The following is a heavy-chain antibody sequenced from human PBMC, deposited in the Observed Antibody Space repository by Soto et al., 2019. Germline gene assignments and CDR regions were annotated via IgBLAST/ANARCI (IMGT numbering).Heavy chain of an antibody. CDR3: ARSEATALDY. CDR1: GGSISSGGYF. Sequence: SETLSLTCAVSGGSISSGGYFWSWIRQPPGKGLEWIGYIYHSGSTYYNPSLKSRVSISVDRSQNRFSLKLSSVTAADTAVYYCARSEATALDYWGQGTLVTVSS. CDR2: IYHSGST. V-gene: IGHV4-30-2*01. J-gene: IGHJ4*02.